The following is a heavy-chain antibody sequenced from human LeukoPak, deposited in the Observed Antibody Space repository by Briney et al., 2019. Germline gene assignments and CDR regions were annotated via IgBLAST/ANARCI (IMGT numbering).Heavy chain of an antibody. J-gene: IGHJ4*02. CDR1: GGSISSYY. CDR3: AREGDYYDNSGTLDY. CDR2: IYYSGST. D-gene: IGHD3-22*01. V-gene: IGHV4-59*12. Sequence: SETLSLTCTVSGGSISSYYWSWIRQPPGKGLEWIGYIYYSGSTNYNPSLKSRVTISVDTSKNQFSLKLRSVTAADTAVYYCAREGDYYDNSGTLDYWGQGTLVTVSS.